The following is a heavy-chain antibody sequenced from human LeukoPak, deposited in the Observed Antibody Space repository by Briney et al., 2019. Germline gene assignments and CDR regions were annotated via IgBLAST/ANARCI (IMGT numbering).Heavy chain of an antibody. V-gene: IGHV3-48*02. Sequence: GGSLRLSCAASGFTFSSYRMNWVRQAPGKGLEWVSYISSSSSTIYYADSVKGRFTISRDNAKNSLYLQMNSLRDEDTAVYYCARWPTVTRRHDAFDNWGQGTMVTVSS. D-gene: IGHD4-17*01. CDR3: ARWPTVTRRHDAFDN. CDR1: GFTFSSYR. J-gene: IGHJ3*02. CDR2: ISSSSSTI.